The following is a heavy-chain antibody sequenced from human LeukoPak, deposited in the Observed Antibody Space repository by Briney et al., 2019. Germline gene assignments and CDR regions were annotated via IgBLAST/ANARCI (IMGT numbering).Heavy chain of an antibody. D-gene: IGHD2-2*01. CDR3: ARAAFGYCSNTSCHVFDY. V-gene: IGHV1-18*01. Sequence: ASVKVSCKASGYTFTDYGISWVRQAPGQGLEWMGWISTYNGNTNYAQKLQDRVTMTTDTSTNTVYMELRSLRSDDTAVFYCARAAFGYCSNTSCHVFDYWGQGTLVTVSS. CDR1: GYTFTDYG. CDR2: ISTYNGNT. J-gene: IGHJ4*02.